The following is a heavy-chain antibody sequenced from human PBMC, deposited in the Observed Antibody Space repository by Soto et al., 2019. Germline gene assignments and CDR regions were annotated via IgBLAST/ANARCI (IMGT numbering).Heavy chain of an antibody. Sequence: QVQLVQSGAEVKKPGSSVKVSCKASGGTFSSYAISWVRQAPGQGLEWMGGIIPIFGTANYAQKFQGRVTITADESTSRAYMELSSLRSEDTAVYYCARIVGATTAGGGAFDIWGQGTMVTVSS. V-gene: IGHV1-69*01. J-gene: IGHJ3*02. CDR3: ARIVGATTAGGGAFDI. CDR2: IIPIFGTA. D-gene: IGHD1-26*01. CDR1: GGTFSSYA.